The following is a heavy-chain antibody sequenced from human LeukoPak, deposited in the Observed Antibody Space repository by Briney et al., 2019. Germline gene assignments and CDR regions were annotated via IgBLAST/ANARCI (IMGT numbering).Heavy chain of an antibody. J-gene: IGHJ4*02. CDR3: ARVFPPEVTTVTSPNFDY. CDR2: INHSGST. D-gene: IGHD4-17*01. V-gene: IGHV4-34*01. Sequence: AETLSLTCAVYGGSFSGYYLSWIRHPPGKGLECIAEINHSGSTNYNPSLKSRVTISVDTSKNQFSLKLSSVTAADTAVYYCARVFPPEVTTVTSPNFDYWGQGTLVTVSS. CDR1: GGSFSGYY.